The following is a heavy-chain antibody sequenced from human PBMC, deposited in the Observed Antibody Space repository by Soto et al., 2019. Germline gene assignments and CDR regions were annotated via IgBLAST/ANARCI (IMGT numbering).Heavy chain of an antibody. CDR2: IYPGDPDT. J-gene: IGHJ3*02. V-gene: IGHV5-51*01. CDR1: GYSFTSYW. Sequence: PGESLKISCKGSGYSFTSYWIGWVRQMPGKGLEWMGIIYPGDPDTRYSPSFQGQVTISADKSISTAYLQWSSLKASDTAMYYCARRSSHHAMIQLGVDIWGQGTMVTVSS. CDR3: ARRSSHHAMIQLGVDI. D-gene: IGHD5-18*01.